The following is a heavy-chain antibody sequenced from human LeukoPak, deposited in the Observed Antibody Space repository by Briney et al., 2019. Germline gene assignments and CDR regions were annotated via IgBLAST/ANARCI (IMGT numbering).Heavy chain of an antibody. V-gene: IGHV1-18*01. CDR2: ISAYNGNT. CDR1: GYTFTSYG. J-gene: IGHJ4*02. D-gene: IGHD3-3*01. CDR3: ARGGRITIFGVVIIEPTGLDY. Sequence: ASVKVSCKASGYTFTSYGISWVRQAPGQGLEWMGWISAYNGNTNYAQKLQGRVTMTTDTSTSTAYMELRSLRSDDTAVYYCARGGRITIFGVVIIEPTGLDYWGQGTLVTVSS.